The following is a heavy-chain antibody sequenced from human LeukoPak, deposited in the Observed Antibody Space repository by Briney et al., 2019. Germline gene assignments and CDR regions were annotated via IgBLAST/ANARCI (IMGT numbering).Heavy chain of an antibody. J-gene: IGHJ4*02. CDR3: AKADSSGYYAPFDY. CDR2: ISGSGGST. CDR1: GFTFSSYG. V-gene: IGHV3-23*01. Sequence: GGSLRLSCAASGFTFSSYGMHWVRQAPGKGLEWVSAISGSGGSTYYADSVKGRFTISRDNSKNTLYLQMNSLRAEDTAVYYCAKADSSGYYAPFDYWGQGTLVTVSS. D-gene: IGHD3-22*01.